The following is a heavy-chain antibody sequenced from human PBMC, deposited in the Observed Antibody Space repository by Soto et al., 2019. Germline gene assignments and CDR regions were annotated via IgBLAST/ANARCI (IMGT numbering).Heavy chain of an antibody. CDR2: IKHDGSEK. D-gene: IGHD5-12*01. CDR3: ARVMYSGYEMGFDFHF. V-gene: IGHV3-7*04. J-gene: IGHJ4*02. CDR1: GFTFSRDW. Sequence: PGGSLRLSCAASGFTFSRDWMSWVRQAPGKGLEWVANIKHDGSEKYYVESVKGRFTISRDNAKNSVYLQMNNLRAEDKAVYYYARVMYSGYEMGFDFHFWSRGT.